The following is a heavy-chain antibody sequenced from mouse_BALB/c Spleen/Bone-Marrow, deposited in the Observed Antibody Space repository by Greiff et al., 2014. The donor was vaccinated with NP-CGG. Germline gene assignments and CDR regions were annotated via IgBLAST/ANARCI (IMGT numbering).Heavy chain of an antibody. CDR1: GYTFTDYN. V-gene: IGHV1S29*02. CDR3: ARSYGNWYFDV. J-gene: IGHJ1*01. CDR2: IYPYNGGT. Sequence: DVQLVELGPELVKPGASVKISCKASGYTFTDYNMHWVKQSHGKSLEWIGYIYPYNGGTGYNQKFKSKATLTVDNSSSTAYMELRSLTSEDSAVYYCARSYGNWYFDVWGAGTTVTVSS. D-gene: IGHD2-10*02.